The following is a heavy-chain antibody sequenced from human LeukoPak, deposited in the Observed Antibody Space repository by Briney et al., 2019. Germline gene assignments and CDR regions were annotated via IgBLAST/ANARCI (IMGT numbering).Heavy chain of an antibody. CDR2: INPHSGGT. CDR1: GYTFTGYY. Sequence: ASVKVSCKASGYTFTGYYIHWVRQAPGQGLEWMGWINPHSGGTNYARKFQGGVTMTRDTSITTAYIELSSLRSDDTAVYYCARGVVASTFYYYMDVWGKGTTVTVSS. CDR3: ARGVVASTFYYYMDV. V-gene: IGHV1-2*02. D-gene: IGHD2-15*01. J-gene: IGHJ6*03.